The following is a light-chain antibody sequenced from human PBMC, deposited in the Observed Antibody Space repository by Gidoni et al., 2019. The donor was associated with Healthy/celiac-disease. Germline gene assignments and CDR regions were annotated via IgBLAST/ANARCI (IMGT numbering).Light chain of an antibody. CDR3: QQYNSYSFFLT. J-gene: IGKJ4*01. Sequence: DIQMTQYPSTLSASVADRVTITCRASQSIRSWLAWYQQKPCKATKLLIYKASSLESGVPSRFRGSGSGTEFTLTISSLQPDDFSTYYCQQYNSYSFFLTFXGXTKVEI. V-gene: IGKV1-5*03. CDR2: KAS. CDR1: QSIRSW.